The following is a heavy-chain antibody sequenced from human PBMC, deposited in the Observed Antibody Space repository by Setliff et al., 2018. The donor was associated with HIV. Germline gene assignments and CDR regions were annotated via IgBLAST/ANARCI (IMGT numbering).Heavy chain of an antibody. CDR1: GFSISRSYY. CDR3: ARGGGVAVTTTGGTASFDY. J-gene: IGHJ4*02. Sequence: PSETLSLTCTVSGFSISRSYYWAWIRQPPGKGLEWIASVYHSGSTYYNPSIKSRVTISVDTSKNQFSLRVSSVTATDTAVYFCARGGGVAVTTTGGTASFDYWGQGTLVTVSS. D-gene: IGHD2-15*01. CDR2: VYHSGST. V-gene: IGHV4-38-2*02.